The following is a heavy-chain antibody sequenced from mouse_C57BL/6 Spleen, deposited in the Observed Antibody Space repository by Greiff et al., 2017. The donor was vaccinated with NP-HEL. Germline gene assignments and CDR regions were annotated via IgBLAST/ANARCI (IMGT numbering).Heavy chain of an antibody. V-gene: IGHV1-80*01. J-gene: IGHJ3*01. CDR3: ARWGDYDLAWFAY. CDR2: IYPGDGDT. Sequence: VKLVESGAELVKPGASVKISCKASGYAFSSYWMNWVKQRPGKGLEWIGQIYPGDGDTNYNGKFKGKATLTADKSSSTAYMQLSSLTSEDSAVYFCARWGDYDLAWFAYWGQGTLVTVSA. D-gene: IGHD2-4*01. CDR1: GYAFSSYW.